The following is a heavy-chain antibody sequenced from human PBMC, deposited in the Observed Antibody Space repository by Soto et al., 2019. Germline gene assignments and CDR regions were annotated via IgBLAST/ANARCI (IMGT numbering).Heavy chain of an antibody. Sequence: QVQLVQSGAEEKKPGASVKVSCKASGYTFTSYAMHWVRQAPGQRLEWMGWINAGNGNTKYSQKFQGRVTITRDTSASTAYMELSSLRSEDTAVYYWASSYSSNIGMDVWGQGTTVTVSS. CDR3: ASSYSSNIGMDV. V-gene: IGHV1-3*05. CDR1: GYTFTSYA. CDR2: INAGNGNT. D-gene: IGHD4-4*01. J-gene: IGHJ6*02.